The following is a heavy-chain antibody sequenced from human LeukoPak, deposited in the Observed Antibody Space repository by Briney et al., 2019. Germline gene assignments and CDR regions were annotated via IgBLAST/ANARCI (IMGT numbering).Heavy chain of an antibody. D-gene: IGHD6-13*01. CDR1: GYTFTSYG. Sequence: ASVKVSCKASGYTFTSYGISWVRQAPGQGLEWMGGIIPIFGTANYAQKFQGRVTITADESTSTAYMELSSLRSEDTAVYYCARDQTAAPAEHYYYYYGMDVWGQGTTVTVSS. J-gene: IGHJ6*02. CDR3: ARDQTAAPAEHYYYYYGMDV. CDR2: IIPIFGTA. V-gene: IGHV1-69*13.